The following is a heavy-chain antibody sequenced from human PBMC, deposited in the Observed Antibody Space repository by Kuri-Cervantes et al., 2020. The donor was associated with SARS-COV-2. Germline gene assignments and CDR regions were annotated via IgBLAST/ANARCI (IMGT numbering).Heavy chain of an antibody. Sequence: GESLKISCAASGSTFSSYEMNWVRQAPGKGPEWVSYISSSGSTIYYADSVKGRFTISRDNAKNSLYLQMNSLRAEDTAVYYCAIIGTLYNFDAFDIWGQGTMVTVTS. CDR3: AIIGTLYNFDAFDI. CDR1: GSTFSSYE. CDR2: ISSSGSTI. D-gene: IGHD1-1*01. J-gene: IGHJ3*02. V-gene: IGHV3-48*03.